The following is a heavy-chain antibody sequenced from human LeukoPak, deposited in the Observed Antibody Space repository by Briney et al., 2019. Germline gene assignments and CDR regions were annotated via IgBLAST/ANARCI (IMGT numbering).Heavy chain of an antibody. D-gene: IGHD3-22*01. CDR2: IYYSGST. CDR3: ARHEYYYDSSGYPDY. Sequence: SETLSLTCTVSGGSISSSSYYWGWIRQPPGKGLGWIGSIYYSGSTYYNPSLKSRVTISVDTSKNQFSLKLNSVTAADTAVYYCARHEYYYDSSGYPDYWGQGTLVTVSS. J-gene: IGHJ4*02. CDR1: GGSISSSSYY. V-gene: IGHV4-39*01.